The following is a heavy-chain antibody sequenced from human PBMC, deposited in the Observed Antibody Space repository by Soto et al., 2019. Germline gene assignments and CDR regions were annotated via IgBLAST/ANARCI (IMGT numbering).Heavy chain of an antibody. CDR2: IFYSGST. CDR3: ARRYGWLYFDY. V-gene: IGHV4-39*01. CDR1: GDSISSSNYF. J-gene: IGHJ4*02. D-gene: IGHD6-19*01. Sequence: PSETLSLACTVSGDSISSSNYFWGWIRQPPGKGLEWIGTIFYSGSTYYNPSLKSRVTISVDTSKNQFSLRLISVTAADTALYYCARRYGWLYFDYWGQRSLVTVSS.